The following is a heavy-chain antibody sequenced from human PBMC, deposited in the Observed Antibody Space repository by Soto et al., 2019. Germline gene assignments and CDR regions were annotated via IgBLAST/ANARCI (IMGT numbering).Heavy chain of an antibody. CDR3: ARPTVTPGDYYYGMDV. CDR1: GGTFSSYA. Sequence: QVQLVQSGAEVKKPGSSVQVSCQASGGTFSSYAISWVRQAPGPGLEWMGGIIPIFGTANYAQKFQGRVTITADESTSTAYMELSSLRSEDTAVYYCARPTVTPGDYYYGMDVWGQGTTVTVSS. D-gene: IGHD4-17*01. CDR2: IIPIFGTA. J-gene: IGHJ6*02. V-gene: IGHV1-69*01.